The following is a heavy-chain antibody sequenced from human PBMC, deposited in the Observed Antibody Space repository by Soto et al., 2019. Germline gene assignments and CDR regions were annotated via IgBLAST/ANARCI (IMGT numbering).Heavy chain of an antibody. CDR2: IYYSGST. Sequence: SETLSLTCTVSGGSISSGGYYWSWIRQHPGKGLEWIGYIYYSGSTYYNPSLKSRVTISVDTSKNQFSLKLSSVTAADTAVYYCARDRFNNWFDPWGQGTQVTVSS. J-gene: IGHJ5*02. CDR3: ARDRFNNWFDP. V-gene: IGHV4-31*03. CDR1: GGSISSGGYY.